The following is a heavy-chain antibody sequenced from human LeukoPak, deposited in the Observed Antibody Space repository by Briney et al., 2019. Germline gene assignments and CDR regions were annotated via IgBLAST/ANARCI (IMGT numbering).Heavy chain of an antibody. J-gene: IGHJ4*02. D-gene: IGHD4-17*01. CDR1: GVSISDTTYY. Sequence: PSETLSLTCAVSGVSISDTTYYWAWSRQPPGKGLEWIGSVYYSETTYYNPSLKSRLTISMDTSKNQFSLKLSSVTAADTAVYYCARRRRGDNPFDYWGQGTLVTVSS. V-gene: IGHV4-39*01. CDR2: VYYSETT. CDR3: ARRRRGDNPFDY.